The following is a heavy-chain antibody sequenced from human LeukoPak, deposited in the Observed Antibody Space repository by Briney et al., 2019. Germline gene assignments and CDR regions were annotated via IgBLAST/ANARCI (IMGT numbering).Heavy chain of an antibody. V-gene: IGHV3-15*07. CDR1: GFTFSNAW. CDR3: TTVSDSSGYYYPQVDY. J-gene: IGHJ4*02. CDR2: IKSKTDGATT. D-gene: IGHD3-22*01. Sequence: GGSLRLSCAASGFTFSNAWMNWVRQAPGKGLEWVGRIKSKTDGATTDYAAPVKGRFTISRDDSKNTLYLQMNSLKTEDTAVYYCTTVSDSSGYYYPQVDYWGQGTLVTVSS.